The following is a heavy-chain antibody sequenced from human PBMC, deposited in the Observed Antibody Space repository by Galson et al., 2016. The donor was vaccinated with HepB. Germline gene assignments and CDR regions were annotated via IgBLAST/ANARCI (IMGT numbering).Heavy chain of an antibody. J-gene: IGHJ4*02. D-gene: IGHD1-1*01. CDR1: GFTFTSHW. V-gene: IGHV3-74*03. CDR3: VKDRGCPNCRYDY. CDR2: INSDGSST. Sequence: SLRLSCAASGFTFTSHWMHWVRQAPGKGLVWVSRINSDGSSTKYADSVKGRFTISRDNAKNTLYLQMNSLRPEDTALYYCVKDRGCPNCRYDYWGQGALVTVSS.